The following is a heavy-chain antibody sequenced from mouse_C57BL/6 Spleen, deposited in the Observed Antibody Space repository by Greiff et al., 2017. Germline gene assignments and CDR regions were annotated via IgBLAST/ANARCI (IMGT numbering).Heavy chain of an antibody. CDR1: GYAFTNYL. CDR2: INPGSGGT. J-gene: IGHJ2*01. Sequence: QVQLQQSGAELVRPGTSVKVSCKASGYAFTNYLIEWVKQRPGQGLEWIGVINPGSGGTNYNEKFKGKATLTADKSSSTAYMQLSSLTSEDAAVYFCAREEAYPGDYGGQGTTLTVSS. CDR3: AREEAYPGDY. D-gene: IGHD2-10*01. V-gene: IGHV1-54*01.